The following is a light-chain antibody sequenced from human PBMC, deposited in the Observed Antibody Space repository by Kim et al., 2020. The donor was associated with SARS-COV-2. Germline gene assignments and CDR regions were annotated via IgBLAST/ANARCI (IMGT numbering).Light chain of an antibody. CDR3: QQYDNSVYT. V-gene: IGKV3-20*01. Sequence: EVLLTQSPGTLSLSPGDRATLSCRASQGVSNTLLAWYQQKLGQAPRLLIYATSKRATGIPDRFSGSGSGTDFTLTISRLEPEDFAVYYCQQYDNSVYTFGQGTRLEI. CDR1: QGVSNTL. J-gene: IGKJ2*01. CDR2: ATS.